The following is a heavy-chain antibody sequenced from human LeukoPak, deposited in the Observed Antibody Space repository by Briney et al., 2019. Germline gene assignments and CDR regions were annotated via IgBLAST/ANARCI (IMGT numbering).Heavy chain of an antibody. CDR2: IHPNSGGT. CDR3: ARGMDLLGLYYFDY. CDR1: GYSFTGYY. J-gene: IGHJ4*02. D-gene: IGHD1-26*01. Sequence: ASVKVSCKTSGYSFTGYYVHWVRQAPGQGLEWMGWIHPNSGGTNYAQRFHDWVTMTRDTSTRTAYMELRPRSDDTAVYYCARGMDLLGLYYFDYWGQGTLVSVSS. V-gene: IGHV1-2*04.